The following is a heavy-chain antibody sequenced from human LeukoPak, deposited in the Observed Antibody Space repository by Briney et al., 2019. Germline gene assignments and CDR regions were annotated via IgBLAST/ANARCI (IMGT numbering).Heavy chain of an antibody. Sequence: ASVKVSCKASGYTFTSHDINWVRQATGQGLEWMGWMNPNSGNTGYAQKFQGRVTMTRNTSISTAYMELSSLRSEDTAVYYCASLTYYYDSSGYYYDGAFDIWGQGTMVTVSS. CDR3: ASLTYYYDSSGYYYDGAFDI. J-gene: IGHJ3*02. CDR2: MNPNSGNT. D-gene: IGHD3-22*01. V-gene: IGHV1-8*01. CDR1: GYTFTSHD.